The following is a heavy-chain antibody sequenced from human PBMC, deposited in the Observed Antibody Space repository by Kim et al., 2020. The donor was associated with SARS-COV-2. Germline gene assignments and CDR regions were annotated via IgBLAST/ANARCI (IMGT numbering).Heavy chain of an antibody. CDR3: ARDQRYYGSGSYYCDY. D-gene: IGHD3-10*01. J-gene: IGHJ4*02. CDR2: ISYDGSNK. CDR1: GFTFSSYA. Sequence: LSLTCAASGFTFSSYAMHWVRQAPGKGLEWVAVISYDGSNKYYADSVKGRFTISRDNSKNTLYLQMNSLRAEDTAVYYCARDQRYYGSGSYYCDYWGQGTLVTVSS. V-gene: IGHV3-30-3*01.